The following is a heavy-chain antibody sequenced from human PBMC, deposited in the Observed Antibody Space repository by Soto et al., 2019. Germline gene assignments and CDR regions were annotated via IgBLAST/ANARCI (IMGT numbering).Heavy chain of an antibody. J-gene: IGHJ4*02. CDR2: IIPIFGTA. D-gene: IGHD5-18*01. CDR1: GGTFSSYA. V-gene: IGHV1-69*12. CDR3: ASEDTAMKVYGYRDFDY. Sequence: QVQLVQSGAEVKKPGSSVKVSCKASGGTFSSYAISWVRQAPGQGLEWMGGIIPIFGTANYAQKFQGRVTINADESKSKAYMELSSLRAEDTAVYYCASEDTAMKVYGYRDFDYWGQGTLVTVFS.